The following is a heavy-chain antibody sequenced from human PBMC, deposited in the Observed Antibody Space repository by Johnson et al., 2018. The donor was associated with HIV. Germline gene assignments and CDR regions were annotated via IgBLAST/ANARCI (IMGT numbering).Heavy chain of an antibody. CDR1: GFTFSSYA. V-gene: IGHV3-30*04. CDR3: AKPETGELSDAFDI. Sequence: VQLVESGGGVVQPGRSLRLSCAASGFTFSSYAMHWVRQAPGKGLEWVAVISYDGSNKYYADSVKGRFTISRDTSKNTLYLQMNSLRAEDTALYYCAKPETGELSDAFDIWGQGTMVTVSS. CDR2: ISYDGSNK. D-gene: IGHD7-27*01. J-gene: IGHJ3*02.